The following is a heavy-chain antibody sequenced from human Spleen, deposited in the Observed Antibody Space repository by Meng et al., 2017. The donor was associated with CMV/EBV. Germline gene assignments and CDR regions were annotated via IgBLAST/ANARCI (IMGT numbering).Heavy chain of an antibody. CDR3: AGDRCSGSSCQFDY. V-gene: IGHV4-31*02. Sequence: SGRSINNGGHYWTWIRQHPGQGLEWIGYMYYSGSTYYNPSLKSRVSIAVETSKNQFSLKLSSVTAADTAVYYCAGDRCSGSSCQFDYWGQGTLVTVSS. CDR2: MYYSGST. D-gene: IGHD2-15*01. J-gene: IGHJ4*02. CDR1: GRSINNGGHY.